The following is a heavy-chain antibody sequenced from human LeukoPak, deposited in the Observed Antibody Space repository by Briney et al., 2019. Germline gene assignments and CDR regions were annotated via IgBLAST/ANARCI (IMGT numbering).Heavy chain of an antibody. V-gene: IGHV3-21*01. CDR3: ARVKVEYSSSWAKGGFDY. D-gene: IGHD6-6*01. CDR1: GFTFSSYS. J-gene: IGHJ4*02. Sequence: GGSLRLSCAASGFTFSSYSMNWVRQAPGKGLEWVSSISSSSSYIYYADSVKGRFTISRDNAKNSLYLQMSSLRAEDTAVYYCARVKVEYSSSWAKGGFDYWGQGTLVTVSS. CDR2: ISSSSSYI.